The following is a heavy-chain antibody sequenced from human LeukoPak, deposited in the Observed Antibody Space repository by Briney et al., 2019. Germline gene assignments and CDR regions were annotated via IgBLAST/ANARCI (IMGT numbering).Heavy chain of an antibody. Sequence: GRSLRLSCAASGLTFSNSAMIWVRQARGKGLECVSSVSTSGGTYYADSVKGRFTISRDNSKNTVQLRMNSLRAEDTAVYYCAKGGKWPRFGPEYWGQGTLVTVSS. V-gene: IGHV3-23*01. CDR1: GLTFSNSA. D-gene: IGHD5-12*01. J-gene: IGHJ4*02. CDR3: AKGGKWPRFGPEY. CDR2: VSTSGGT.